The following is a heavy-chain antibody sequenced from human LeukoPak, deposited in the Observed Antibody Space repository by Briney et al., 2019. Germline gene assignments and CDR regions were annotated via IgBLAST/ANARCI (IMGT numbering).Heavy chain of an antibody. V-gene: IGHV4-39*01. J-gene: IGHJ5*02. CDR3: ARGAYTSSRFDP. Sequence: SETLSLTCTVSGGSISTGTYYWGWIRQPPGKGLEWIGSIYYSGSAYYTPSFKSRVTISVDTSRNQFSLKLTSVTAADTAIYYCARGAYTSSRFDPWGQGTLVTVSS. CDR2: IYYSGSA. CDR1: GGSISTGTYY. D-gene: IGHD6-6*01.